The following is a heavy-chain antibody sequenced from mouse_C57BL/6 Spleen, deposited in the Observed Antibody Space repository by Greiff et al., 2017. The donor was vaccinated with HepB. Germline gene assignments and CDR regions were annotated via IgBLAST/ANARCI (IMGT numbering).Heavy chain of an antibody. CDR1: GFNIKGYY. CDR3: THSPILLLSRY. V-gene: IGHV14-1*01. Sequence: EVQLQQSGAELVRPGASVKLSCTASGFNIKGYYMHWVKQRPEQGLEWIGRIDPEDGDTEYAPKFQGKATMTADTSSNTAYLQLSSLTSEDTAVYYCTHSPILLLSRYWGQGTTLTVSS. CDR2: IDPEDGDT. J-gene: IGHJ2*01. D-gene: IGHD1-1*02.